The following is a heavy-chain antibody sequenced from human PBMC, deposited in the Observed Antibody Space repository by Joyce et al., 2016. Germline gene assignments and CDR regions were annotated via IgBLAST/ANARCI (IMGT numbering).Heavy chain of an antibody. Sequence: EVQLLESGGGLVQPGGSLRLSCAGSGFTFTNYAMTWVRQAPGMGLEWVSTITGSGENTYSADFVKGRFTISRDNSKDTQYLQMNSLRAEDTAVYYCARHINSYCCYDMDVWGQGTTVTVSS. CDR3: ARHINSYCCYDMDV. CDR2: ITGSGENT. CDR1: GFTFTNYA. V-gene: IGHV3-23*01. J-gene: IGHJ6*02. D-gene: IGHD2-21*01.